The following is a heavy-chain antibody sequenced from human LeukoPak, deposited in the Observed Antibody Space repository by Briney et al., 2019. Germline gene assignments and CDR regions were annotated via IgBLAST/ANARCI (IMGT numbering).Heavy chain of an antibody. CDR1: GFTLDNFG. V-gene: IGHV3-30*02. D-gene: IGHD7-27*01. CDR3: APEGGESHI. Sequence: TGGSPRLSCAASGFTLDNFGMHWVRQAPGKGLEWVSFIRSDGSDKYYADSVKGRFTISIDSSKYALYLQMNSLKIEDTAIYYCAPEGGESHIWGQGTMVTVSS. J-gene: IGHJ3*02. CDR2: IRSDGSDK.